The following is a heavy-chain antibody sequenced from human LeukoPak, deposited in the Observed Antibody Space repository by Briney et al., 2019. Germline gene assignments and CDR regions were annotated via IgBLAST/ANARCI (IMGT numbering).Heavy chain of an antibody. J-gene: IGHJ4*02. CDR1: GYTFTNYE. Sequence: GASVKVSCKTSGYTFTNYEINWVRQSTGQGLEWLGWVSPGSGYTGYAQKFQGRVTMTRDISITTAYVELSSLRSEDTAVYYCARGIEAGVDYWGQGTLVTVPS. CDR3: ARGIEAGVDY. CDR2: VSPGSGYT. V-gene: IGHV1-8*02. D-gene: IGHD6-25*01.